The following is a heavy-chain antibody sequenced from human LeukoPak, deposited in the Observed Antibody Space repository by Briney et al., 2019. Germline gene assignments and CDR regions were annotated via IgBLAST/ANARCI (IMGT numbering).Heavy chain of an antibody. CDR3: AGTYDSSGYYPGG. Sequence: GGSLRLSCAASGFTVSSNYMSWVRQAPGKGLEWVSVIYSGGSTYYADSVKGRFTISRDNSKNTLYLQMNSPRAEDTAVYYCAGTYDSSGYYPGGWGQGTLVTVSS. J-gene: IGHJ4*02. D-gene: IGHD3-22*01. V-gene: IGHV3-66*01. CDR2: IYSGGST. CDR1: GFTVSSNY.